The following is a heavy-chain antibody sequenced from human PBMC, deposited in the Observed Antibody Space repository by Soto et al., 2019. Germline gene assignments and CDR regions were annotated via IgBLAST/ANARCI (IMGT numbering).Heavy chain of an antibody. V-gene: IGHV3-72*01. CDR1: GFTFSDHY. Sequence: EVQLVDSGGGLVQPGGSLGLSCAGSGFTFSDHYMDWVRQAPGKGLEWVGRTRNKARSYTTEYAASVKGRFAIWRDDSKNSLYLQMNSLKLDDTAVYYCVSVALQPLGSLDCWGQGTLVTVSS. CDR2: TRNKARSYTT. D-gene: IGHD7-27*01. J-gene: IGHJ4*02. CDR3: VSVALQPLGSLDC.